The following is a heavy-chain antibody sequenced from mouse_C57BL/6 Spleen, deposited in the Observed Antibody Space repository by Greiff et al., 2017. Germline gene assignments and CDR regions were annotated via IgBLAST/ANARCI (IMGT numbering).Heavy chain of an antibody. Sequence: QVQLQQSGAELARPGASVKLSCKASGYTFTSYGISWVKQRTGQGLEWIGEIYPRSGNTYYNEKFKGKATLTADKSSSTAYMELRSLTSEDSAVYFCATSDSSGYDYFDYWGQGTTLTVSS. D-gene: IGHD3-2*02. CDR3: ATSDSSGYDYFDY. J-gene: IGHJ2*01. CDR2: IYPRSGNT. CDR1: GYTFTSYG. V-gene: IGHV1-81*01.